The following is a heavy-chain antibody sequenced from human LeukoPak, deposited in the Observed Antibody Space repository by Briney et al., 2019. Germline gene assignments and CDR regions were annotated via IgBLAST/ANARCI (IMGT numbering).Heavy chain of an antibody. J-gene: IGHJ4*02. Sequence: ASVKVSCKASGYTFTSYGISWVRQAPGQGLDWMGWISAYNGNTNYAQKLQGRVTMTTDTSTSTAYMELRSLRSDDTAVYYCASPGPRYFDWLLNYWGQGTLVTVSS. V-gene: IGHV1-18*01. CDR1: GYTFTSYG. CDR3: ASPGPRYFDWLLNY. D-gene: IGHD3-9*01. CDR2: ISAYNGNT.